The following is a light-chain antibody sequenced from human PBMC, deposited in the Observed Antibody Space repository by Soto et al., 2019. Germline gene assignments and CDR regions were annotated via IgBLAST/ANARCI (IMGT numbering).Light chain of an antibody. Sequence: EIVLAQSPGTPSFPPGETTILSCRASQSINSDVDWYQQKVGQTPRLLIHGASTRATGIAARFSGSGSGTEFTLTISGLQSEDFATYYCQQYNNWPVTFGGGTKV. V-gene: IGKV3D-15*01. J-gene: IGKJ4*01. CDR1: QSINSD. CDR3: QQYNNWPVT. CDR2: GAS.